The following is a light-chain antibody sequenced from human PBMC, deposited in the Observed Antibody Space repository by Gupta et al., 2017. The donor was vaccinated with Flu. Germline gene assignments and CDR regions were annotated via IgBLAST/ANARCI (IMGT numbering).Light chain of an antibody. V-gene: IGLV2-14*01. CDR1: SSDVGGYDY. CDR2: EVS. CDR3: SSYTKTNTVVV. Sequence: QSALTQPASVSGPPGQSIAISCTGTSSDVGGYDYVSWYQQHPGKAPELMIFEVSRRPSGISDRFSGSKSGNTASLTISGLLAEDEAYYYCSSYTKTNTVVVFGGGTKLTVL. J-gene: IGLJ2*01.